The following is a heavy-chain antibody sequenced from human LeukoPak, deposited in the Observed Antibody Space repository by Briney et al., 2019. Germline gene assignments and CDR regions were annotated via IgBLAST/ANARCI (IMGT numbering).Heavy chain of an antibody. CDR2: IYTSGST. CDR1: GGSISSYY. V-gene: IGHV4-4*07. J-gene: IGHJ4*02. D-gene: IGHD3-10*01. CDR3: ARGPYGSGSYYLFDY. Sequence: SETLSLTCTVSGGSISSYYWSWVRQPAGEGLEWIGRIYTSGSTNYNPSLKSRVTMSVDTSKNQFSLKLSSVTAADTAVYYCARGPYGSGSYYLFDYWGQGTLVTVSS.